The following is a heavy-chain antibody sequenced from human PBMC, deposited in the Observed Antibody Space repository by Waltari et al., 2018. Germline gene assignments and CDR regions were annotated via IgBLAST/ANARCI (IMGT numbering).Heavy chain of an antibody. CDR3: ARDPTLFGVRQNYFDS. CDR1: GFTLSDNC. Sequence: EALLVESGGNLVQPGGSLRLTCEASGFTLSDNCLCWVSQVPGKGVEWVASSNQDGEKNYVASVKGRFTISRDNAKKSLVLLLNNLRADDSAIYYCARDPTLFGVRQNYFDSWGQGTLVTVSS. V-gene: IGHV3-7*04. CDR2: SNQDGEK. J-gene: IGHJ4*02. D-gene: IGHD3-3*01.